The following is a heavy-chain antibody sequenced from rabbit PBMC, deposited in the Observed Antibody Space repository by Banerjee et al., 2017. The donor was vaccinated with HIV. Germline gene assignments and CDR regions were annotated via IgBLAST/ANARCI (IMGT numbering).Heavy chain of an antibody. CDR3: ARSGDWAFKL. Sequence: QEQLEESGGDLVKPEGSLTLTCTASGFSFSNKYVMCWVRQAPGKGLEWIACIDTSSGSTWYASWAKGRFTISKTSSTTVTLQVTSLTAADTASYFCARSGDWAFKLWGPGYLVTVS. CDR1: GFSFSNKYV. J-gene: IGHJ4*01. V-gene: IGHV1S45*01. D-gene: IGHD4-1*01. CDR2: IDTSSGST.